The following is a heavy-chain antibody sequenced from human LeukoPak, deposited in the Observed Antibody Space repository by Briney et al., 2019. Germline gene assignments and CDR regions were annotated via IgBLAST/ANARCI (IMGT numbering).Heavy chain of an antibody. CDR3: ARATWLLRRYFDY. Sequence: PSETLSLTCAVYGGSFSGYYWSWIRQPPGKGLEWIGEINHSGSTNYNPSLKSRVTISVDTSKNQFSLKLCSVTAADTAVYYCARATWLLRRYFDYWGQGTLVTVSS. CDR2: INHSGST. J-gene: IGHJ4*02. CDR1: GGSFSGYY. D-gene: IGHD3-22*01. V-gene: IGHV4-34*01.